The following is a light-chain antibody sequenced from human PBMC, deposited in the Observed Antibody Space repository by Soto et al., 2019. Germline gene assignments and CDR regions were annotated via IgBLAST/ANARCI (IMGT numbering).Light chain of an antibody. J-gene: IGKJ5*01. V-gene: IGKV3-20*01. CDR2: GAS. CDR3: QQYGGTPPIT. CDR1: QSVDSTY. Sequence: EIVLTQSPGTLSLSLGERGTLSCRASQSVDSTYLTWYQQKPGQAPRLLIYGASGRATGIPDRFSGSGSGTDFTLTISRLEPEDFAVYYCQQYGGTPPITFGQGTRLEIK.